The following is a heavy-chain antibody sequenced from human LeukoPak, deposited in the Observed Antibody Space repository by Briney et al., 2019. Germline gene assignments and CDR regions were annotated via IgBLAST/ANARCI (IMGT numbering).Heavy chain of an antibody. V-gene: IGHV3-20*04. Sequence: GGSLRLSCAASGFTFDDYGMSWVRQAPGKGLEWVSGINWNGGSTGYADSVKGRFTISRDNAKNSLYLQMNSLRAEDTALYYCARAPPGYCSGGSCYEDYWGQGTLVTVSS. J-gene: IGHJ4*02. CDR2: INWNGGST. CDR3: ARAPPGYCSGGSCYEDY. D-gene: IGHD2-15*01. CDR1: GFTFDDYG.